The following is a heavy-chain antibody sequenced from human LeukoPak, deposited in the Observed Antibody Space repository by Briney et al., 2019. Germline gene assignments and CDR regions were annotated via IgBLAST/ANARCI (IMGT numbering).Heavy chain of an antibody. CDR2: VDPEDGET. D-gene: IGHD2-2*01. J-gene: IGHJ4*02. CDR1: GYTFTDYY. CDR3: ATQKVVPAPVVVY. Sequence: ASVKISCKVSGYTFTDYYMHWVQQAPGKGLEWMGLVDPEDGETIYAEKFQGRVTITADTSTDTAYMELSSLRSEDTAVYYCATQKVVPAPVVVYWGQGTLVTVSS. V-gene: IGHV1-69-2*01.